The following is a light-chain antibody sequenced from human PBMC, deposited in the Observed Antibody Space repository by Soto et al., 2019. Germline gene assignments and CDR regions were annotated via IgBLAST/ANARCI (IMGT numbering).Light chain of an antibody. CDR3: HQYGSSPAT. J-gene: IGKJ1*01. CDR1: QSVSSSY. V-gene: IGKV3-20*01. Sequence: EIVLTQSPCTLSLSPGERAPLSCRASQSVSSSYLAWYQQKPGQAPRLLIYRASTRATGVPARFSGSGSGTDFTLTISRLEPEDFAVYYCHQYGSSPATFGQGTKVDIK. CDR2: RAS.